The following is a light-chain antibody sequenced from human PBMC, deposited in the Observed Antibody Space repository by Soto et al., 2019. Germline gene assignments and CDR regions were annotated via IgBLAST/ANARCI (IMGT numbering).Light chain of an antibody. CDR3: KHALQSART. CDR1: QSLLHSNGYNY. Sequence: DIVMTQSPLSLPVTPGEPASISCRSSQSLLHSNGYNYLDWYLQKPGQSPQLLIYLGSDRASRVPGRFGGSGGGTYGTLAIRRVEAEHVGVYSCKHALQSARTFGQGTKVEIK. CDR2: LGS. J-gene: IGKJ1*01. V-gene: IGKV2-28*01.